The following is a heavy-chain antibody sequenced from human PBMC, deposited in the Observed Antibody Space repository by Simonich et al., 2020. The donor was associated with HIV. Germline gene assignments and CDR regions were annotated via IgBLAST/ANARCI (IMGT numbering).Heavy chain of an antibody. V-gene: IGHV1-69*13. CDR3: AREDFGDYGGKHFDY. J-gene: IGHJ4*02. CDR1: GGTFSSYA. Sequence: QVQLVQSGAEVKKPGSSVKVSCKASGGTFSSYAISCVRQATGQGLEWMGRFIPIFGTSNYAQKFQGRVTITVDEPTSTAYMELNSLTSEDTAIYYCAREDFGDYGGKHFDYWGQGTLVTVSS. CDR2: FIPIFGTS. D-gene: IGHD4-17*01.